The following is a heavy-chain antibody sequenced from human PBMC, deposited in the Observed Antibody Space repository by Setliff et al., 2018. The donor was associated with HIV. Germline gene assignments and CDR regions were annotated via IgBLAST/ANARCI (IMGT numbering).Heavy chain of an antibody. CDR1: GFTFSNYW. Sequence: SGGSLRLSCAASGFTFSNYWMDWVRQAPGKGLEWVATIKQDGSEIYYMDSVKGRFTISRDNARTSLFLGMRSLRDEDTAVYLCANLWELGAWGQGTLVTVSS. J-gene: IGHJ5*02. CDR2: IKQDGSEI. V-gene: IGHV3-7*03. CDR3: ANLWELGA. D-gene: IGHD3-16*01.